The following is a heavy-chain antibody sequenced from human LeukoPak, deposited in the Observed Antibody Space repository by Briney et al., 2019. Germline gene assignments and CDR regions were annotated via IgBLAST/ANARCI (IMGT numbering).Heavy chain of an antibody. CDR2: INPSSGDT. CDR1: GYTFTAHY. CDR3: AREVTIFVGPFDP. D-gene: IGHD3-3*01. J-gene: IGHJ5*02. Sequence: WASVKVSCKASGYTFTAHYMHWVRQAPGQGLEWMGRINPSSGDTEYGQRFQGRVTLTRDTSSSTANMELRRLRSDDTAVYYCAREVTIFVGPFDPWGQGTLVTVSS. V-gene: IGHV1-2*06.